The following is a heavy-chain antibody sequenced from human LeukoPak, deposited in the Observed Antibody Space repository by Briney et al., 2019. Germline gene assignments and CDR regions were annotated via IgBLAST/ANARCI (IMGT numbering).Heavy chain of an antibody. CDR1: GGSISSYY. V-gene: IGHV4-59*01. CDR2: IYYSGST. J-gene: IGHJ5*02. Sequence: SETLSLTCTVSGGSISSYYWSWIRQPPGKGLEWIGYIYYSGSTNYNPSLKSRVTISVDTSKNQFSLKLSSVTAADTAVYYCARDGPSLAIDPWGQGTLVTVSS. CDR3: ARDGPSLAIDP.